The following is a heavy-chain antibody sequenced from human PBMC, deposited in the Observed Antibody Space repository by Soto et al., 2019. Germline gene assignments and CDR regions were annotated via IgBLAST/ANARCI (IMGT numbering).Heavy chain of an antibody. CDR3: ARGSCGPHRTHQIHYYYYVMDV. CDR2: IYTGDSDT. D-gene: IGHD2-21*01. J-gene: IGHJ6*04. V-gene: IGHV5-51*01. CDR1: EYRCASFW. Sequence: EYRCASFWVGCVSQMHKKGMEWMGIIYTGDSDTRCSPTIQGQVTITADKSISTAYLQWSSLKASDTAMYYCARGSCGPHRTHQIHYYYYVMDVWGKGTTVTVSS.